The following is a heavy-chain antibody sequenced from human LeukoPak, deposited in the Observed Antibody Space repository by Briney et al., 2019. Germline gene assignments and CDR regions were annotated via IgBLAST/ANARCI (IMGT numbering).Heavy chain of an antibody. V-gene: IGHV4-4*08. CDR3: ARSGTRSGGAFDI. CDR1: GGSISGYY. J-gene: IGHJ3*02. Sequence: SETLSLTCTVSGGSISGYYWSWIRQSPGKGLEWIAYVYASGSMNHNPSLYSRVTISLDTSKNQFSLKLSSVTAADTAVYFCARSGTRSGGAFDIWGQGTMVTVSS. CDR2: VYASGSM. D-gene: IGHD4-23*01.